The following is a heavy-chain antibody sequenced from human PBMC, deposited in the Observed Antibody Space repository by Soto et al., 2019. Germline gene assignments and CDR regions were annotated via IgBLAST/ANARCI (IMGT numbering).Heavy chain of an antibody. J-gene: IGHJ6*02. V-gene: IGHV4-59*01. CDR2: IHYSGST. CDR3: ARARYQLLHPYYYGMDV. CDR1: GGSISSYY. D-gene: IGHD2-2*01. Sequence: QVQLQESGPGLVKPSETLSLTCTVSGGSISSYYWSWIRQSQGKGLEWIGYIHYSGSTKSNPSLKSRVTISVDTSRNQVSLKLSSVTAADSAVYFCARARYQLLHPYYYGMDVWGQGTTVTVSS.